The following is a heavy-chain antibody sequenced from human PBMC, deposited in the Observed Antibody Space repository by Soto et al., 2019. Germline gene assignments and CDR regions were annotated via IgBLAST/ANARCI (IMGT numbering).Heavy chain of an antibody. V-gene: IGHV1-69*01. Sequence: QVQLVQSGAEVKKPGSSVKVSCKASGGTFSSYAISWVRQAPGQGLEWMGGIIPIFGTANYAQKFQGRVTITADESTSTAYMELSSLRFEDTAVYYCARRADCSGGSCYEYYYYGMDVWGQGTTVTVSS. CDR3: ARRADCSGGSCYEYYYYGMDV. J-gene: IGHJ6*02. D-gene: IGHD2-15*01. CDR1: GGTFSSYA. CDR2: IIPIFGTA.